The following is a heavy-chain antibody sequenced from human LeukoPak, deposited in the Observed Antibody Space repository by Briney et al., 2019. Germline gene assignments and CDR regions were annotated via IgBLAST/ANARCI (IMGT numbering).Heavy chain of an antibody. CDR2: INSDGSST. CDR1: GFTFSSYW. J-gene: IGHJ4*02. CDR3: AIWETDQGGEFDS. V-gene: IGHV3-74*01. D-gene: IGHD3-16*01. Sequence: PGGSLRLSCAASGFTFSSYWMHWVRQAPGKGLVWVSRINSDGSSTSYADSVKGRFTISRDNARNSLYLQMNGLRVEDTAVYFCAIWETDQGGEFDSWGQGTLVTVSS.